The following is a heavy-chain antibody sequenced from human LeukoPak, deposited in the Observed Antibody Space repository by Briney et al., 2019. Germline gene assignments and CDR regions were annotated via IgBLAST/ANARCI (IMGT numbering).Heavy chain of an antibody. CDR3: AKASGSYPSDAFDI. D-gene: IGHD1-26*01. J-gene: IGHJ3*02. V-gene: IGHV3-23*01. Sequence: PGGSLRLSCAASGFTFSIYAMSGVRQAPAKGLEGVSAISGICGSTYYADSVKGRFTISRDNSKNTLYLQMNSLRAEDTAVYYCAKASGSYPSDAFDIWGQGTMVTVSS. CDR1: GFTFSIYA. CDR2: ISGICGST.